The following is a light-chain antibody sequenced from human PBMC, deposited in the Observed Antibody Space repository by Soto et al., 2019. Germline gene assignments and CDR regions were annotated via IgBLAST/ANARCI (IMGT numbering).Light chain of an antibody. Sequence: EIVLTQSPGTLSLSSGERATLSCRANQSVDDDFLAWYQRRPGQAPRLLIYGASTRASGIPQRFSGGGSGTDFTRTISRLEPEDFAVYYCQQYGGSPLAFGQGTRLEI. CDR2: GAS. CDR1: QSVDDDF. J-gene: IGKJ5*01. CDR3: QQYGGSPLA. V-gene: IGKV3-20*01.